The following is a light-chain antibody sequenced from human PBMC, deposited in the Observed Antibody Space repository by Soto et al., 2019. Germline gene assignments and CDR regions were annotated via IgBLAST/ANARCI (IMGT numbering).Light chain of an antibody. CDR2: DVS. CDR1: GSDFGGFNY. CDR3: SSYTSSNTQV. J-gene: IGLJ1*01. V-gene: IGLV2-14*03. Sequence: QSALPQPASGSGSPGQSSTISCSGTGSDFGGFNYVCWYQQQPGKAPKLMIYDVSNRPSGVSNRFSGSTSGNTASLTISGLQAEDEADYFCSSYTSSNTQVFGTGTKLTVL.